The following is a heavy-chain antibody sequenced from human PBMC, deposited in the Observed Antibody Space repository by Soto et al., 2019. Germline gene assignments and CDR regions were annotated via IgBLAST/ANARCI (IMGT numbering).Heavy chain of an antibody. CDR2: FRSSGGT. Sequence: PSETLSLTCTVSGDSISSYNLAWIRQPPGKGLEWIGYFRSSGGTSYNPSLKSRVAISADASTKQFSLTLSSVTAADTAVYYCARQYYFGSGSYYNRPFDFWGQGTLVTVSS. D-gene: IGHD3-10*01. CDR1: GDSISSYN. J-gene: IGHJ4*02. V-gene: IGHV4-59*08. CDR3: ARQYYFGSGSYYNRPFDF.